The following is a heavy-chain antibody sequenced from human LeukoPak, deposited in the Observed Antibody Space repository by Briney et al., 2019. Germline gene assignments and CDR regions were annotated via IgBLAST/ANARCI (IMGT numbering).Heavy chain of an antibody. CDR1: GFTFSDYY. Sequence: GGSLRLSCAASGFTFSDYYMNWIRQAPGKGLEWVSSISGGSRTINYADSVKGRFTTSRDNAKNSLFLQVNSLRAEDTAVYYCARDYQLRPGDYWGQGTLVTVSS. CDR2: ISGGSRTI. V-gene: IGHV3-11*01. CDR3: ARDYQLRPGDY. D-gene: IGHD2-2*01. J-gene: IGHJ4*02.